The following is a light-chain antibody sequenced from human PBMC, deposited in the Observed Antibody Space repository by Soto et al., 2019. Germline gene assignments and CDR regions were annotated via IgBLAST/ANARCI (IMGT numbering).Light chain of an antibody. CDR2: SGS. V-gene: IGKV2-28*01. Sequence: DIVMTQSPLSLPVTPGEPASISCRSSQSLLHSNGYNYLDWYLQKPGQSPQLLIYSGSNRASGVTDRFSGSGSGTDGTLKIRRVEAEDVGTYSCMQAVQTPRTFGPGTKLEIK. CDR1: QSLLHSNGYNY. CDR3: MQAVQTPRT. J-gene: IGKJ2*01.